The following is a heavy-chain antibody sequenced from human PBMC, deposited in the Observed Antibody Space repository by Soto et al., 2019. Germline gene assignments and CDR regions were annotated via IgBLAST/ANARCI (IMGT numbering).Heavy chain of an antibody. D-gene: IGHD6-13*01. Sequence: PSQTLSLTCVISGDSVSSNSAAGNCIIHSASRFLEWLGRTYYRSKWYNDYAVSVKSRITINPDTSKNQFSLQLNSVTPEDTAVYYCARDLIAAAARPYNWFDPWGQGTLVTVSS. J-gene: IGHJ5*02. CDR3: ARDLIAAAARPYNWFDP. CDR1: GDSVSSNSAA. V-gene: IGHV6-1*01. CDR2: TYYRSKWYN.